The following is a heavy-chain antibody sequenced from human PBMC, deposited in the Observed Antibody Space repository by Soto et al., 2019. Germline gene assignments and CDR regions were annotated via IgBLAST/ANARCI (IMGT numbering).Heavy chain of an antibody. CDR2: IMAYSGNT. CDR3: ARDQTVLDY. J-gene: IGHJ4*02. CDR1: GYTFTSYA. Sequence: QVQLVQSGAEVKKPGASVKVSCKASGYTFTSYAFNWVRQAPVQGLEWMGWIMAYSGNTNYAQKFQGRVTMTTDTSTSTAYMELRSLRSDDTAVYYCARDQTVLDYWGQGTLVTVSS. V-gene: IGHV1-18*04. D-gene: IGHD4-17*01.